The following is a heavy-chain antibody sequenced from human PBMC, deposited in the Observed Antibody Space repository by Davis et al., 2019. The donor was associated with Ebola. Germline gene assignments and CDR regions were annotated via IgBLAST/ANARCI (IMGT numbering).Heavy chain of an antibody. V-gene: IGHV3-11*01. CDR3: ARDKRSSWYGGMDV. Sequence: GESLKISCAASGFTLSDYYMSWTRQAPGKGLEWVSSIRSSDTTIYYSDPVKGRFTVSRANAKNSLYLQMNSLRAEDTAVYYCARDKRSSWYGGMDVWGQGTTVTVSS. J-gene: IGHJ6*02. CDR2: IRSSDTTI. CDR1: GFTLSDYY. D-gene: IGHD6-19*01.